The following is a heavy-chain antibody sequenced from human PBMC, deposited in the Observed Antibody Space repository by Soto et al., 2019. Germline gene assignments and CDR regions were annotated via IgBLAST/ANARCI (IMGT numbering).Heavy chain of an antibody. CDR1: GGSISSSSYY. D-gene: IGHD3-10*01. CDR3: ARHLFGADDAFDI. Sequence: TSETLSLTCTVSGGSISSSSYYWGWIRQPPGKGLEWIGSIYYSGSTYYNPSLKSRATISVDTSKNRFSLKLSSVTAADTAVYYCARHLFGADDAFDIWGQGTMVT. V-gene: IGHV4-39*01. J-gene: IGHJ3*02. CDR2: IYYSGST.